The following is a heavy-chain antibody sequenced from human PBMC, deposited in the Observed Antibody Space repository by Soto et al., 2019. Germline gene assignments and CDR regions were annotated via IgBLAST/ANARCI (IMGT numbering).Heavy chain of an antibody. J-gene: IGHJ1*01. CDR1: GFTFSSYA. CDR3: VKNLSPLQLTTNLGYFQH. D-gene: IGHD6-13*01. CDR2: ISGSGGST. Sequence: EVQLLESGGGLVQPGGSLRLSCAASGFTFSSYAMSWVRQAPGKGLEWVSAISGSGGSTYYADSVKGRFTISRDNSKNTLYLQMNSLRAEDTAVYYCVKNLSPLQLTTNLGYFQHWGQGTLVTVSS. V-gene: IGHV3-23*01.